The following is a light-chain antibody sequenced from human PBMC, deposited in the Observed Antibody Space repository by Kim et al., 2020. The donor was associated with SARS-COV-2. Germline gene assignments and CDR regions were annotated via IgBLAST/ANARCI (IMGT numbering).Light chain of an antibody. CDR3: QQSYDVPYT. V-gene: IGKV1-39*01. CDR2: AAT. J-gene: IGKJ2*01. Sequence: IQVTQSPSSLSASVGDRVTITCRASQSINTYLNWYQQKPAKAPHLLIYAATFLQSGVPSRFSGSGSRTDFTLTITSLQPEDSAIYYCQQSYDVPYTFAQGTKLEI. CDR1: QSINTY.